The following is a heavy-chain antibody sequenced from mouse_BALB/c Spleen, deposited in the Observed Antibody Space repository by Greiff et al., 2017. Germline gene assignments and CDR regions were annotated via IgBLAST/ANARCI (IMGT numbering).Heavy chain of an antibody. CDR2: IWGDGST. V-gene: IGHV2-3*01. Sequence: LVESGPGLVAPSQTLSITCTVSGFSLTSYGVSWVRQPPGKGLEWLGVIWGDGSTKYHSALISRLSISKDNSKSQVFLKLNSLHTDDTATYYCATQLVMRTWFAYWGQGTLVTVSA. CDR1: GFSLTSYG. CDR3: ATQLVMRTWFAY. J-gene: IGHJ3*01. D-gene: IGHD4-1*02.